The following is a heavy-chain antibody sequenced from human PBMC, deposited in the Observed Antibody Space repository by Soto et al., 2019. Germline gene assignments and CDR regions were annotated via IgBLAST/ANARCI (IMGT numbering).Heavy chain of an antibody. CDR1: GYSFTSYA. CDR2: IDAGNGNT. D-gene: IGHD3-10*01. CDR3: AAHLPGSCGDFDV. Sequence: QVQLVQSGAEVRMPGASVKVSCKASGYSFTSYALHWVRQAPGQRLEWMAWIDAGNGNTKYSQKFQGRVTVTRDTSTRTICMQLSGLKSEDTAAFYCAAHLPGSCGDFDVWGQGTAVTGSS. J-gene: IGHJ3*01. V-gene: IGHV1-3*01.